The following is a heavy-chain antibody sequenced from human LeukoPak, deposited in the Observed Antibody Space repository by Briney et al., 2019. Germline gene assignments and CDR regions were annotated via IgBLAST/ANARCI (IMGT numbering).Heavy chain of an antibody. CDR3: GRKANCGSHYFDY. CDR1: GGSLSDYY. CDR2: INHSGST. J-gene: IGHJ4*02. V-gene: IGHV4-34*01. D-gene: IGHD7-27*01. Sequence: PSETLSLTCAVCGGSLSDYYWSWIRQPPGTGLEWLGEINHSGSTNYNPFLKSRVTTSVDTYKNQFSLKMTTVTAADTAVYYCGRKANCGSHYFDYWGQGTLVTVSS.